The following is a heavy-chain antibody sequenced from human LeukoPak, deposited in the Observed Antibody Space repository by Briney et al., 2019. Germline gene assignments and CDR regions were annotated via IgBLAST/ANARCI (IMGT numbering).Heavy chain of an antibody. V-gene: IGHV1-58*01. Sequence: GASVKVSCKASGFTFTSSAVQWVRQARGQRLEWIGWIVVGSGNTNYAQKFQERVTITRDMSTSTAYMELSSLRSEDTAVYYCAAGGATTPGPFGYWGQGTLVTVSS. CDR2: IVVGSGNT. CDR3: AAGGATTPGPFGY. D-gene: IGHD1-26*01. J-gene: IGHJ4*02. CDR1: GFTFTSSA.